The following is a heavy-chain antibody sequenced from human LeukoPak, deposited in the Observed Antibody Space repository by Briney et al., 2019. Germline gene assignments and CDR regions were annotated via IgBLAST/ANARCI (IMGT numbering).Heavy chain of an antibody. V-gene: IGHV1-18*01. Sequence: ASVKVSCKASGYTFTKYGVNWVRQAPGQGLEWMGWISPYNGNTKYAQNLQGRVTMTTDTSTTTAYMELRGLRSDDTAVYYCARPRWLQFFDAFDIWGQGTMVTVSS. CDR3: ARPRWLQFFDAFDI. CDR1: GYTFTKYG. J-gene: IGHJ3*02. CDR2: ISPYNGNT. D-gene: IGHD5-24*01.